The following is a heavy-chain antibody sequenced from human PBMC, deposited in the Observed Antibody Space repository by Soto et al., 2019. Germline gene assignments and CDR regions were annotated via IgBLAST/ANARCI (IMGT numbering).Heavy chain of an antibody. D-gene: IGHD5-18*01. Sequence: SETLSLTCTVSGGSISSSSYYWGWIRQPPGKGLEWIGSIYYSGSTYYNPSLKSRVTISVDTSKNQFSPKLSSVTAADTAVYYCATTGDTAPRGYYYYYGMDVWGQGTTVTVSS. CDR2: IYYSGST. V-gene: IGHV4-39*01. J-gene: IGHJ6*02. CDR1: GGSISSSSYY. CDR3: ATTGDTAPRGYYYYYGMDV.